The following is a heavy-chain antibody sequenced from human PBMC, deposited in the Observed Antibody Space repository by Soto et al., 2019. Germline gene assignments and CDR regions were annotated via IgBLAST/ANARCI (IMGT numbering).Heavy chain of an antibody. CDR3: AKNLIGWFDP. V-gene: IGHV4-34*01. J-gene: IGHJ5*02. D-gene: IGHD3-16*01. CDR1: GGSFSGYY. CDR2: INHSGST. Sequence: SETLSLTCAVYGGSFSGYYWSWIRQPPGKGLEWIGEINHSGSTNYNPSLKSRVTISVDTSKNQFSLQMSSLRAEDTAIYYCAKNLIGWFDPWGQGTLVTVSS.